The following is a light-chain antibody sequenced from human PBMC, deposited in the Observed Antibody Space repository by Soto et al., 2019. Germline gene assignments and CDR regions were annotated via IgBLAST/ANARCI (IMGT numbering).Light chain of an antibody. J-gene: IGLJ1*01. V-gene: IGLV2-14*03. CDR2: DVS. CDR1: SSDVGRYNY. CDR3: SAFSSRSLLV. Sequence: HSVLAQAASVSGSRGQSITISCTGTSSDVGRYNYVSWFQQHPGKVPKLIIYDVSNWPSGVSDRFSGSKSGNTASLTISGLQPEYDADSYCSAFSSRSLLVFGTVTIVT.